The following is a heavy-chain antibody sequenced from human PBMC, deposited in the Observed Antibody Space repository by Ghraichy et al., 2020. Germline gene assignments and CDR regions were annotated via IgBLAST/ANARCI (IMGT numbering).Heavy chain of an antibody. CDR2: IKQDGSEK. V-gene: IGHV3-7*01. D-gene: IGHD2-15*01. Sequence: GGSLRLTCAASGFTFSDYWMFWVRQAPGKGPEWVANIKQDGSEKFYVDSGKDRFTISRDKANKFLYLEMNSLRGEDTGLYYWAGLGDRGESRYRHLDFRGQGTLVTVSS. J-gene: IGHJ4*02. CDR3: AGLGDRGESRYRHLDF. CDR1: GFTFSDYW.